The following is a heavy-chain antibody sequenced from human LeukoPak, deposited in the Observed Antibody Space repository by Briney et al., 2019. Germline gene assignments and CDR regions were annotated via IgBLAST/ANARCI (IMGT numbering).Heavy chain of an antibody. CDR3: AREDGGYSYGQFDY. Sequence: SVKVSCKASGGTFSSYAISWVRQAPGQGLEWMGGIIPTFGTANYAQKFQGRVTITADKSTSTAYMELSSLRSEDTAVYYCAREDGGYSYGQFDYWGQGTLVTVSS. CDR2: IIPTFGTA. V-gene: IGHV1-69*06. J-gene: IGHJ4*02. CDR1: GGTFSSYA. D-gene: IGHD5-18*01.